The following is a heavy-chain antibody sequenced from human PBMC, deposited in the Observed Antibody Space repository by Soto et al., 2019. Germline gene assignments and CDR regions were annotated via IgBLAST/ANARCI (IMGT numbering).Heavy chain of an antibody. V-gene: IGHV1-69*12. Sequence: QVQLVQSGAEVKKPGSSVKVSCKASGGTFSSYAISWVRQAPGQGLEWMGGIIPIFGTANYAQKFQGRVTITADESTSTGYMELVSLGSDYTAVYYCSRGNWFEPWGQGTLVTVSS. J-gene: IGHJ5*02. CDR1: GGTFSSYA. CDR2: IIPIFGTA. CDR3: SRGNWFEP.